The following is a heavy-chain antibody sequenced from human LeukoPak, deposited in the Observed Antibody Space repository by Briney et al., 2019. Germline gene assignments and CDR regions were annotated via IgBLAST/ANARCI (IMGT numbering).Heavy chain of an antibody. J-gene: IGHJ4*02. CDR3: AIHDSSVWYFF. V-gene: IGHV3-23*01. D-gene: IGHD6-19*01. CDR2: ITGSGDST. Sequence: PGGSLRLSCAGSGFTFSNYAMSWVRQAPGKGLEWVSSITGSGDSTYYADSVKGRFTISRDNSKSALYLQMNSLRAEDTAVYHCAIHDSSVWYFFWGQGTLAAVSS. CDR1: GFTFSNYA.